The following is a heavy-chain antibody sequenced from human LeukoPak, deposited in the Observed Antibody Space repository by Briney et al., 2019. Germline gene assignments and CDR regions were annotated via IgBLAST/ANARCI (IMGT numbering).Heavy chain of an antibody. J-gene: IGHJ6*03. CDR1: GYSISSGYY. V-gene: IGHV4-38-2*02. CDR3: ARADIVVVPAATPTPPYYYYMDV. D-gene: IGHD2-2*01. Sequence: SETLSLTCTVSGYSISSGYYWGWIRQPPGKGLEWIGSIYHSGSTYYNPSLKSRVTISVDRSKNQFSLKLSSVTAADTAVYYCARADIVVVPAATPTPPYYYYMDVWGKGTTVTVSS. CDR2: IYHSGST.